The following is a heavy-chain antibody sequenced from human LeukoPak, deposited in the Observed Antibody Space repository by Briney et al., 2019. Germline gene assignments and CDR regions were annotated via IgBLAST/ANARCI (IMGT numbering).Heavy chain of an antibody. CDR1: GGSVRSSSYY. CDR2: IFYTGGT. Sequence: SETLSLTCTVSGGSVRSSSYYWGWIRQPPGKGLEWIGNIFYTGGTYYNPSLKSRVTMPKGTSRNHSSLELSSVTAADTAVYYCARRQLHYDFCSGDDWYFDLWGRGTLVTVSS. J-gene: IGHJ2*01. D-gene: IGHD3-3*01. V-gene: IGHV4-39*02. CDR3: ARRQLHYDFCSGDDWYFDL.